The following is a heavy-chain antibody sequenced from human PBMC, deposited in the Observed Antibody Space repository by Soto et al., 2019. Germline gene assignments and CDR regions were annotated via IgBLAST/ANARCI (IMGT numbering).Heavy chain of an antibody. CDR1: GLTFGSYG. CDR2: ISGSAGST. J-gene: IGHJ6*02. V-gene: IGHV3-23*01. D-gene: IGHD3-16*01. Sequence: PGGSLRLSCAASGLTFGSYGMSWVRQAPGKGLEWVSAISGSAGSTYHADSVKGRFTISRDNSKNTLYLQMNNLRVEDSAVYYCARVADSYYYGGMDVWGQGTTVTV. CDR3: ARVADSYYYGGMDV.